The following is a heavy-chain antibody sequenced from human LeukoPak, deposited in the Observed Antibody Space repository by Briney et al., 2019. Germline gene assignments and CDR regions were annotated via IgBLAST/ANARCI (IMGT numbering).Heavy chain of an antibody. Sequence: PSETLSLTCSVSGGSTSTYYWSWIREPPGKGLDWIGHIHYSGIANYNPSLKSRVTISIDTSKNQFSLKLSSVTAADTAVYYCARGPPYCSSTSCFFQHWGQGTLVTVSS. CDR2: IHYSGIA. CDR3: ARGPPYCSSTSCFFQH. D-gene: IGHD2-2*01. CDR1: GGSTSTYY. V-gene: IGHV4-59*01. J-gene: IGHJ1*01.